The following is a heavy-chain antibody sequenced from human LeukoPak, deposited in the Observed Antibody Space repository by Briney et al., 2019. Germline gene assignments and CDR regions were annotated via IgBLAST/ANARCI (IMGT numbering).Heavy chain of an antibody. CDR2: ISGSGGST. CDR3: ATSPHYCSSTSCYIYMDV. Sequence: GGSLRLXCAASGFTFSSYAMSWVRQAPGKGLEWVSAISGSGGSTYYADSVKGRFTISRDNSKNTLYLQMNSLRAEDTAVYYCATSPHYCSSTSCYIYMDVRGKGTTVTVSS. V-gene: IGHV3-23*01. J-gene: IGHJ6*03. CDR1: GFTFSSYA. D-gene: IGHD2-2*02.